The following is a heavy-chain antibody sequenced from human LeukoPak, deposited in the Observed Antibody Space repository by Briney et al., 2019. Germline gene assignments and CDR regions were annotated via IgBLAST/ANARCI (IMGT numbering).Heavy chain of an antibody. CDR1: GYSISSGYY. D-gene: IGHD6-13*01. CDR2: IYHSGST. J-gene: IGHJ4*02. Sequence: SETLSLTCTVSGYSISSGYYWGWIRQPPGKGLEWIGSIYHSGSTYYNPSLKSRVTISVDTSKNQFSLKLSSVTAADTAVYYCARDGRAAAGDYWAREPWSLSPQ. V-gene: IGHV4-38-2*02. CDR3: ARDGRAAAGDY.